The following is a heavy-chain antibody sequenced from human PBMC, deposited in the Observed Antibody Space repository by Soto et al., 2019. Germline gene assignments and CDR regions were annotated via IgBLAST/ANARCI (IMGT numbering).Heavy chain of an antibody. Sequence: GGSLRLSCAASGFTFSSYGMHWVRQAPGKGLEWVAVIWYDGSNKYYADSVKGRFTISRDNSKNTLYLQMNSLRAEDTAVYYCARGSYCGGDCLNDYYGMDVWGQGTTVTVSS. J-gene: IGHJ6*02. CDR3: ARGSYCGGDCLNDYYGMDV. CDR1: GFTFSSYG. D-gene: IGHD2-21*02. V-gene: IGHV3-33*01. CDR2: IWYDGSNK.